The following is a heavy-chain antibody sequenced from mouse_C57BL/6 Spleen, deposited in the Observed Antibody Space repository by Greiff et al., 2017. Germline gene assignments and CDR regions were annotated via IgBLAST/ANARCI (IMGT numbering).Heavy chain of an antibody. D-gene: IGHD1-1*01. CDR3: AAYGGSYEGDAMGY. CDR2: INPDYGTT. J-gene: IGHJ4*01. V-gene: IGHV1-39*01. Sequence: VQLQQSGPELVKPGASVKISCKASGYSFTDYNMNWVKQSNGKSLEWIGVINPDYGTTSYNQKFKGKATLTVDQSSSTAYMQLNSLTCEDSAVYYCAAYGGSYEGDAMGYWGQGTSVTVSS. CDR1: GYSFTDYN.